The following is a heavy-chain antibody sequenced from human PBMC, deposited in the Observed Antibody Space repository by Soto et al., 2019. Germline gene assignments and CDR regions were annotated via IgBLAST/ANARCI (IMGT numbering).Heavy chain of an antibody. D-gene: IGHD2-15*01. CDR2: IGIAGDT. Sequence: VGSLRLSCAASGFTFSSYDMHWVRQVTGKGLEWVSAIGIAGDTYYAGSVKGRFTTSRENAKNSLSLQMDSLRAEDTAVYYCARGTYCSGGRCYPHNWFDPWGQGTLVTVSS. V-gene: IGHV3-13*01. CDR1: GFTFSSYD. J-gene: IGHJ5*02. CDR3: ARGTYCSGGRCYPHNWFDP.